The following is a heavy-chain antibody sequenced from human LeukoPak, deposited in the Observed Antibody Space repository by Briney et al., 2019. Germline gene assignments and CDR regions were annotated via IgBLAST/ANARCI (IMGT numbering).Heavy chain of an antibody. CDR1: GYTFTGYY. CDR3: ARAGGVVLEPAAIDY. D-gene: IGHD2-2*02. J-gene: IGHJ4*02. V-gene: IGHV1-2*02. CDR2: INPNSGGT. Sequence: ASVKVSCKASGYTFTGYYIHWVRQAPGQGLDWMGWINPNSGGTHDAQKFQGRVTMTRDTSISTAYMELSSLSSDDTAVYYCARAGGVVLEPAAIDYWGQGTLVTVSS.